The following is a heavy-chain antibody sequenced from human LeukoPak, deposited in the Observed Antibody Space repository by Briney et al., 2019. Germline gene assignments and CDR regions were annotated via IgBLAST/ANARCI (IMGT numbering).Heavy chain of an antibody. J-gene: IGHJ6*02. CDR2: ISKSGDST. CDR3: AKDASPGIAVADYYYYYGMDV. CDR1: GFSFSSYA. D-gene: IGHD6-19*01. V-gene: IGHV3-23*01. Sequence: PGGSLSLSCAASGFSFSSYAMSWVRQAPGKGLEWGSAISKSGDSTFYADSVKGRFTISRDNSKNSLYLQMNSLRAEDSALYYCAKDASPGIAVADYYYYYGMDVWGQGTTVTVSS.